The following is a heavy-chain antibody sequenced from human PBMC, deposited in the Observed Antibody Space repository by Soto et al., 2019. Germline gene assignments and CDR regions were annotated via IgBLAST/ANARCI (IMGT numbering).Heavy chain of an antibody. CDR3: AKGGSSGFYAGYFDY. V-gene: IGHV3-23*01. CDR2: ISGSGGST. J-gene: IGHJ4*02. Sequence: PGGSLRLSCAASGFTFSSYAMSWVRQAPGKGLEWVSAISGSGGSTYYADSVRGRFTISRDNSKNTLYLQMNSLRAEDTAVYYCAKGGSSGFYAGYFDYWGQGTLVTVSS. D-gene: IGHD6-19*01. CDR1: GFTFSSYA.